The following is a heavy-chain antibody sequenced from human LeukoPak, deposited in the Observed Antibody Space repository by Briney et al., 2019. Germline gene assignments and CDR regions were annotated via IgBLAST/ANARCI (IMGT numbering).Heavy chain of an antibody. CDR1: GYSISSGYY. CDR2: IYHSGST. CDR3: ARYNSPMIVVPENAFDI. D-gene: IGHD3-22*01. V-gene: IGHV4-38-2*02. Sequence: ASETLSLTCTVSGYSISSGYYWGWIRQPPGKGLEWIGSIYHSGSTYYNPSLKSRLTISVDTSKNQFSLKLSSVTAADTAVYYCARYNSPMIVVPENAFDIWGQGTMVTVSS. J-gene: IGHJ3*02.